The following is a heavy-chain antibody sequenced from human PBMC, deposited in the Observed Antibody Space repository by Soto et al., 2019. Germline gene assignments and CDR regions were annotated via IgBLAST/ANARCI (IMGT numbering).Heavy chain of an antibody. J-gene: IGHJ4*02. CDR2: IYYSGST. V-gene: IGHV4-59*08. CDR1: GGSISSYY. CDR3: ARRYGGTFDY. D-gene: IGHD2-15*01. Sequence: QVQLQESGPGLVKPSETLSLTCTVSGGSISSYYWSWIRQPPGKELEWIGYIYYSGSTNYNPSLKSRVTISVDTSKNQFSLKLSSVTAADTAVYYCARRYGGTFDYWGQGTLVTVSS.